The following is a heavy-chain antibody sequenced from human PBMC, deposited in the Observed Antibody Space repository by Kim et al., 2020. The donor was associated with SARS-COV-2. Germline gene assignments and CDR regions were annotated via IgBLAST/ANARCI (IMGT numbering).Heavy chain of an antibody. J-gene: IGHJ5*02. CDR2: INAGNGNT. CDR1: GYTFTSYA. V-gene: IGHV1-3*01. CDR3: ARDRTSVRWFDP. Sequence: ASVKVSCKASGYTFTSYAMHWVRQAPGQRLEWMGWINAGNGNTKYSQKFQGRVTITRDTSASTAYMELSSLRSEDTAVYYCARDRTSVRWFDPWGQGTLVTVSS. D-gene: IGHD1-1*01.